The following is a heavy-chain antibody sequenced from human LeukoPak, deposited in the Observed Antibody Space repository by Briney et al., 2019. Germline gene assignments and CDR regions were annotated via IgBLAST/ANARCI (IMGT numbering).Heavy chain of an antibody. CDR1: GGSFSGYY. Sequence: SETLSLTCAVYGGSFSGYYWSWLRQPPGKGLEWIGEINHSGSTNYNPSLKSRVTISVDTSKNQFSLKLSSVTAADTAVYYCARSSHCSGGSCYDYWGQGTLVTVSS. CDR3: ARSSHCSGGSCYDY. D-gene: IGHD2-15*01. V-gene: IGHV4-34*01. CDR2: INHSGST. J-gene: IGHJ4*02.